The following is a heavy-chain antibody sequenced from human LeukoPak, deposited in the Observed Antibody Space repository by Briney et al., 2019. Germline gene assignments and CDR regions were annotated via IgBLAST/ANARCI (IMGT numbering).Heavy chain of an antibody. J-gene: IGHJ4*02. D-gene: IGHD6-13*01. CDR1: GGSFSGYY. CDR2: INHSGST. V-gene: IGHV4-34*01. CDR3: ARDAGYSSSWYPNFDY. Sequence: PSETLSLTCAVYGGSFSGYYWSWIRQPPGKGLEWIGEINHSGSTNYNPSLKSRVTISVDTSKNQFSLKLSSVTAADTAVYHCARDAGYSSSWYPNFDYWGQGTLVTVSS.